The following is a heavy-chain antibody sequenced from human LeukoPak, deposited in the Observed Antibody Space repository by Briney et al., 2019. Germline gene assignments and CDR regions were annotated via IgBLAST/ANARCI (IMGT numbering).Heavy chain of an antibody. CDR3: AKDRRSWYSSGWLLDY. CDR1: GFTFSSYA. D-gene: IGHD6-19*01. V-gene: IGHV3-23*01. CDR2: ISGSGGST. J-gene: IGHJ4*02. Sequence: PGGSLRLSCAASGFTFSSYAMSWVRQAPGKGLEWVSAISGSGGSTYYADSVKGRFTISRDNSKNTLYLQMNSRRAEDTAVYYCAKDRRSWYSSGWLLDYWGQGTLVTVSS.